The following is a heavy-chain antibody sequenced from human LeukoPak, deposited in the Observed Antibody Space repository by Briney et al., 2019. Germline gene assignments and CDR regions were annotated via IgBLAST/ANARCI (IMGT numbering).Heavy chain of an antibody. CDR3: ARGLPDGSTGAAVAGTYFDY. CDR1: GGSFSGYY. J-gene: IGHJ4*02. V-gene: IGHV4-34*01. Sequence: SETLSLTCAVYGGSFSGYYWSWIRQPPGKGLEWIGEINHSGSINYNPSLKSRVTISVDTSKNQFSLKLSSVTAADTAVYYCARGLPDGSTGAAVAGTYFDYWGQGTLVTVSS. CDR2: INHSGSI. D-gene: IGHD6-19*01.